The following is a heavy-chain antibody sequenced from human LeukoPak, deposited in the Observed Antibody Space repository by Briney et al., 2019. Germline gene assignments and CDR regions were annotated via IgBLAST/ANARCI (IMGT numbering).Heavy chain of an antibody. V-gene: IGHV1-18*01. J-gene: IGHJ4*02. Sequence: ASVKVSCKASGYTFTSYCISWVRRAPGQGLEWMVWISAYNGNTNYAQKLQGSVTMTTDTSTSTAYMELRSLRSEDTAVYYCARAYNWNDYFDYWGQGTLVTVSS. CDR2: ISAYNGNT. CDR3: ARAYNWNDYFDY. D-gene: IGHD1-20*01. CDR1: GYTFTSYC.